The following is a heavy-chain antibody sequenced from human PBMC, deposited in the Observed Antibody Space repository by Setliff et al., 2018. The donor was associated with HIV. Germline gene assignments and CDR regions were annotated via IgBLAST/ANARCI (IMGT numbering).Heavy chain of an antibody. V-gene: IGHV4-4*08. CDR1: GGSISSYY. CDR2: IYTSGDT. Sequence: SETLSLTCTVSGGSISSYYWSWIRQPPGKGLEWIGYIYTSGDTNYNPSLKSRVTISADMSKNQFSLKLTSVTAVDTAAYYCARSTVGIRGVVRGYYYYYMDVWGKGTTVTVSS. CDR3: ARSTVGIRGVVRGYYYYYMDV. D-gene: IGHD3-10*01. J-gene: IGHJ6*03.